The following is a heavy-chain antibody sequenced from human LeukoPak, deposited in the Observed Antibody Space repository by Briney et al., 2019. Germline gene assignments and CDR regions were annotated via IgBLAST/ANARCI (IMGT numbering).Heavy chain of an antibody. CDR2: ISSSSDAL. V-gene: IGHV3-48*03. Sequence: GGSLRLSCAASGFTFSSYEMNWVRQVPGKGLEWVSYISSSSDALYYADSVRGRFTMSRDNAKNSLYLQMNSLRVEDTGVYYCGRDSLPTVTWSIDYWGQGALVTVSS. CDR1: GFTFSSYE. CDR3: GRDSLPTVTWSIDY. J-gene: IGHJ4*02. D-gene: IGHD4-17*01.